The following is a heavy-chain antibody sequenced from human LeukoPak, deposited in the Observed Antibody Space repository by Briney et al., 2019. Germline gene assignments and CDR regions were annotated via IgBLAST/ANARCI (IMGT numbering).Heavy chain of an antibody. V-gene: IGHV3-48*01. CDR3: ARSGYNYGHFDY. CDR1: GFTFSSYS. CDR2: ISSGSYTT. D-gene: IGHD5-18*01. J-gene: IGHJ4*02. Sequence: PGGSLRLSCAASGFTFSSYSMNWVRQAPGKGLEWVSYISSGSYTTYYADSVKGRFTISRDNAKNSVSLQMNSLRTEDTAVYYCARSGYNYGHFDYWGQGTLVTVSS.